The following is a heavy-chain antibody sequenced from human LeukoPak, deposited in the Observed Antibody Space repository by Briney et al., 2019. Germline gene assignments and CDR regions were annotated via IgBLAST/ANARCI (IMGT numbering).Heavy chain of an antibody. J-gene: IGHJ4*02. V-gene: IGHV3-30-3*01. CDR2: ISYDGSNK. CDR1: GFTFGSYA. D-gene: IGHD3-10*01. Sequence: GGSLRLSCAASGFTFGSYAMHWVRQAPGKGLGWVAVISYDGSNKYYADSVKGRFTISRDNSKNTLYLQMNSLRAGDTAVYYCAREYGSGSYYPQYYFDYWGQGTLVTVSS. CDR3: AREYGSGSYYPQYYFDY.